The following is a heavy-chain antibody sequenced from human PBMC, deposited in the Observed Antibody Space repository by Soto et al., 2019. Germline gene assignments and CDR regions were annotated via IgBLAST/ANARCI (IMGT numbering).Heavy chain of an antibody. D-gene: IGHD1-7*01. Sequence: QVQLVQSGAEVKKPGSSVKVSCKASGGTVSSYTISWVRQAPGQGLEWMGRIIPILGIANYAQKFQGRVTITADKSTSTAYMELSSLRSEDKAVYYCARDKTGTRWVDDNNWFDPWGQGTLVTVSS. CDR1: GGTVSSYT. CDR2: IIPILGIA. V-gene: IGHV1-69*08. CDR3: ARDKTGTRWVDDNNWFDP. J-gene: IGHJ5*02.